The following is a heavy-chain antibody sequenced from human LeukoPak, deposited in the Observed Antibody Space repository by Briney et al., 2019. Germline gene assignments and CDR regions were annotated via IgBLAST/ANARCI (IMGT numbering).Heavy chain of an antibody. J-gene: IGHJ4*02. CDR2: ISSSGSTR. CDR1: GFTFSDYY. V-gene: IGHV3-11*04. Sequence: GGSLRLSCAASGFTFSDYYMSWIRQAPGKGLEWVSYISSSGSTRHYADSVKGRFTISRDSAKKSLYLQMNSLGAEDTAVYYCARTRNSAFDWGQGTLVTVSS. D-gene: IGHD1-14*01. CDR3: ARTRNSAFD.